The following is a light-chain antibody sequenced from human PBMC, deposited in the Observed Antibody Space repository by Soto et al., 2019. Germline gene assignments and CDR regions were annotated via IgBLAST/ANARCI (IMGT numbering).Light chain of an antibody. V-gene: IGKV1-39*01. CDR2: AAS. CDR3: QQSYSTPRT. J-gene: IGKJ1*01. CDR1: QRISTY. Sequence: DIQMTQAPSSLPASVGDEVTITCRASQRISTYLNWYQQQPGKAPKLLIYAASNLQSGVPSRFSGSGSGTDFSLTISSLQPEDFATYFCQQSYSTPRTFGQGTKVEI.